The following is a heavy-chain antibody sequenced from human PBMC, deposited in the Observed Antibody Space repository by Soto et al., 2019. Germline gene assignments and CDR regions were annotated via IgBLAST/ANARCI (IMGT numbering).Heavy chain of an antibody. CDR1: GYSFTSYW. CDR3: AVSANYDFWSGYSPHWFDP. CDR2: IYPGDSDT. V-gene: IGHV5-51*01. J-gene: IGHJ5*02. D-gene: IGHD3-3*01. Sequence: GESLKISCKGSGYSFTSYWIGWVRQMPGKGLEWMGIIYPGDSDTRYSPSFQGRVTISADKSISTAYLQWSSLKASDTAMYYCAVSANYDFWSGYSPHWFDPWGQGTLVTVSS.